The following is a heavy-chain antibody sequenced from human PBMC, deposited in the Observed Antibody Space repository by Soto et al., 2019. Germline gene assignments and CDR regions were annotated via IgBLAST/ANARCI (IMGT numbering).Heavy chain of an antibody. D-gene: IGHD3-3*01. V-gene: IGHV4-59*01. J-gene: IGHJ5*02. CDR1: GGSISTNY. CDR2: LYYTGIT. Sequence: SETLSLTCTVAGGSISTNYWNWIRQPPGKGLEWIGYLYYTGITNYITTLKSRVTISVYMSKNQFSLKLTSVTSADTAVYYCARDSDYDFWSGLDPWGQGKLVTVSS. CDR3: ARDSDYDFWSGLDP.